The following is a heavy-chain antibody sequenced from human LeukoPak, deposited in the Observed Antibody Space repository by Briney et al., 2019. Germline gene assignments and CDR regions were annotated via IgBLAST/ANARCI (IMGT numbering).Heavy chain of an antibody. J-gene: IGHJ4*02. CDR2: ISGSGGSP. CDR3: AKGGKTIMCPTSCYDY. CDR1: GFTFSSNG. Sequence: GGSLRLSCAASGFTFSSNGMSWVRQAPGRGLEWVSVISGSGGSPDYADSVKGRFTISRDNSKNTLYLQMNSLRAEDTAVYYCAKGGKTIMCPTSCYDYWGQGTLVTVSS. D-gene: IGHD2-2*01. V-gene: IGHV3-23*01.